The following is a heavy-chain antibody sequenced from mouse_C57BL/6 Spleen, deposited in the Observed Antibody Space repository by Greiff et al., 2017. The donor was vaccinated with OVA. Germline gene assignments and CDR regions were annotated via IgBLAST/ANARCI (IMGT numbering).Heavy chain of an antibody. CDR1: GYAFSSSW. CDR3: ARGVYYYGHFDY. D-gene: IGHD1-1*01. J-gene: IGHJ2*01. V-gene: IGHV1-82*01. Sequence: QVQLQQSGPELVKPGASVKISCKASGYAFSSSWMNWVKQRPGKGLEWIGRIYPGDGDTNYNGKFKGKATLTAYKSTSTAYMQLSSLTSEDSAVYFCARGVYYYGHFDYWGQGTTLTVSS. CDR2: IYPGDGDT.